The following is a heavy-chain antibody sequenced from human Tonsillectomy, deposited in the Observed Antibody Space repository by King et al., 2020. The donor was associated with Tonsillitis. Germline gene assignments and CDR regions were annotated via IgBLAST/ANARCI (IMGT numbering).Heavy chain of an antibody. CDR1: GFTFSSYS. CDR3: ARDPYYYYDSSGYYGGYFDY. CDR2: ISSSSSYI. D-gene: IGHD3-22*01. J-gene: IGHJ4*02. Sequence: VQLVESGGGLVKPGGSLRLSCAASGFTFSSYSMNWVRQAPGKGLEWVSSISSSSSYIYYADSVKGRFTISRDNAKNSLYLQMNSLRAEDTAVYYCARDPYYYYDSSGYYGGYFDYWGQGTLVTVSS. V-gene: IGHV3-21*01.